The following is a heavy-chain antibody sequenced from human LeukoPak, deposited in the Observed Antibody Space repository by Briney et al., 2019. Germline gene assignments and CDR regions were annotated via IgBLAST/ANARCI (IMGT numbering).Heavy chain of an antibody. D-gene: IGHD3-16*02. CDR2: IYYSGNT. CDR1: GGSISSSTYY. Sequence: KPSETLSLTCTVSGGSISSSTYYWGWIRQPPGKGLEWIGSIYYSGNTYYNPSLKSRVTISVDTSKNQFSLKVNSVTAADTAVYYCARHFGGVIDSTFDFWGQGTLVSVSS. V-gene: IGHV4-39*01. J-gene: IGHJ4*02. CDR3: ARHFGGVIDSTFDF.